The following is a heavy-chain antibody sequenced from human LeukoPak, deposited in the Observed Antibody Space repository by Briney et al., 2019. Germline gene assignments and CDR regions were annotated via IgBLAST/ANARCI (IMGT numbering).Heavy chain of an antibody. D-gene: IGHD6-13*01. Sequence: SETLSLTCTVSGGSISSYYWSWIRQPPGKGLEWIGYIYYSGSTNYNPSLKSRVTISVGTSKNQFSLKLSSVSAADTAVYYCAREIAAAGTFDYWGQGTLVTVSS. V-gene: IGHV4-59*01. CDR2: IYYSGST. J-gene: IGHJ4*02. CDR3: AREIAAAGTFDY. CDR1: GGSISSYY.